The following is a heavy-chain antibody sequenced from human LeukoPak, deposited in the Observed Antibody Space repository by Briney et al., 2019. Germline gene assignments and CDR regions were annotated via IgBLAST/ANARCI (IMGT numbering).Heavy chain of an antibody. CDR3: ASSLLWDIVATIDY. Sequence: SETLSVNCTVSGGSISSGSYYWSWIRQPAGKGLEWIGRIYTSGSTNYNPSLKSRVTISVDTSKNQFSLKLSSVTAADTAVYHCASSLLWDIVATIDYWGQGTLVTVSS. D-gene: IGHD5-12*01. J-gene: IGHJ4*02. CDR1: GGSISSGSYY. CDR2: IYTSGST. V-gene: IGHV4-61*02.